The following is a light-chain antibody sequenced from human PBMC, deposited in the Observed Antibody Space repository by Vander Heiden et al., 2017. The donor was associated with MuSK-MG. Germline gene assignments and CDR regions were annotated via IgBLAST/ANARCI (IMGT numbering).Light chain of an antibody. CDR2: AAS. V-gene: IGKV1-39*01. CDR3: QESDSIPRT. CDR1: QSISSY. Sequence: DMQMTQSPSSLSASVGDRVTITCRASQSISSYLNWYQQKPGKAPKLLIYAASSLQSGVPSRFSGSGYGTDFTLTISSLQPEDFATYYCQESDSIPRTFGPGTKVDIK. J-gene: IGKJ3*01.